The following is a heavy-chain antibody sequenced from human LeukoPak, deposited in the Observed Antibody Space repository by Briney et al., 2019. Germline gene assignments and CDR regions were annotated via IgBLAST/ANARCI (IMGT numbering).Heavy chain of an antibody. J-gene: IGHJ5*02. CDR2: IYYSGST. V-gene: IGHV4-59*11. CDR1: GGSISSHY. Sequence: SETLSLTCTVSGGSISSHYWGWIRQPPGKGLEWIGYIYYSGSTNYNPSLKSRVTISADTSKNQFSLKLSSVTAADTAVYYCARDRDWFDPWGQGTLVTVSS. D-gene: IGHD3-10*01. CDR3: ARDRDWFDP.